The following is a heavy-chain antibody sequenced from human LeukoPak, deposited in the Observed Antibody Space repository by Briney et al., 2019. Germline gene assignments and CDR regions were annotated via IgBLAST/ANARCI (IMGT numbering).Heavy chain of an antibody. D-gene: IGHD3-10*01. J-gene: IGHJ6*02. CDR1: GGSISSYY. Sequence: SETLSLTCTVSGGSISSYYWSWIRQPAGKGLEWIGRIYTSGSTNYNPSLKSRVTISVDTSKNQFSLKLSSVTATDTAVYYCARGRLWGLLWFGELLHTPSPGEYYGMDVWAKGPRSPSP. CDR2: IYTSGST. CDR3: ARGRLWGLLWFGELLHTPSPGEYYGMDV. V-gene: IGHV4-4*07.